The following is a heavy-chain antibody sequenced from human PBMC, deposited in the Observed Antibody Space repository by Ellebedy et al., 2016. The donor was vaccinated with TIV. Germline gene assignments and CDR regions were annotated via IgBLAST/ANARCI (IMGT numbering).Heavy chain of an antibody. V-gene: IGHV1-18*01. CDR3: ARDAIQYYYDSSPNWFDP. D-gene: IGHD3-22*01. Sequence: AASVKVSCKASGYTFTSYGISWVRQAPGQGLEWMGWISAYNGNTNYAQKLQGRVTMTTDTSTSSAYMELGSLRSDDTAVYYCARDAIQYYYDSSPNWFDPWGQGTLVTVSS. J-gene: IGHJ5*02. CDR1: GYTFTSYG. CDR2: ISAYNGNT.